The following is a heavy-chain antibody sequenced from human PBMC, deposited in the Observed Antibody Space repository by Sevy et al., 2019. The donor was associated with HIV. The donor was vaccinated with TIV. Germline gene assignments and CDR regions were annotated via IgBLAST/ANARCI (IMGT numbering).Heavy chain of an antibody. CDR3: AINSYYYGSGSYGLSTNWFDP. CDR2: ISAYNGNT. CDR1: GYTFTSYG. D-gene: IGHD3-10*01. J-gene: IGHJ5*02. Sequence: ASVKVSCKASGYTFTSYGISWVRQAPGQGLEWMGWISAYNGNTNYAQKLQGRVTMTTDTSTSTAYMELGSLRSDDTAVYYCAINSYYYGSGSYGLSTNWFDPWGQGTLVTVSS. V-gene: IGHV1-18*01.